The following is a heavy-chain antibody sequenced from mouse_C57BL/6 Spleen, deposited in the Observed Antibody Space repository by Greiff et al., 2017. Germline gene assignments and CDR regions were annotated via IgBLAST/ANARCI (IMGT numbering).Heavy chain of an antibody. CDR3: ARSYYADSWGFAY. Sequence: QVQLQQSGPELVKPGASVKLSCKASGYTFTSYDINWVKQRPGPGLEWIGWIYPRDGSPKYTEKFTGKATLTVGTSSSTAYMELHSLTSEDSAVYFCARSYYADSWGFAYWGQGTLVTVSA. J-gene: IGHJ3*01. CDR2: IYPRDGSP. CDR1: GYTFTSYD. D-gene: IGHD1-1*01. V-gene: IGHV1-85*01.